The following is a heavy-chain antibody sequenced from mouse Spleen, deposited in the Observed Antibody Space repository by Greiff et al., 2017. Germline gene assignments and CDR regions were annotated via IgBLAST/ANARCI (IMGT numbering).Heavy chain of an antibody. CDR1: GFSLTSYG. CDR3: ARNWGDGYEWFDY. J-gene: IGHJ2*01. D-gene: IGHD2-2*01. CDR2: IWSGGST. V-gene: IGHV2-4-1*01. Sequence: QVQLQQSGPGLVQPSQSLSITCTVSGFSLTSYGVHWVRQSPGKGLEWLGVIWSGGSTDYNAAFISRLSISKDNSKSQVFFKMNSLQADDTAIYYCARNWGDGYEWFDYWGQGTTLTVSS.